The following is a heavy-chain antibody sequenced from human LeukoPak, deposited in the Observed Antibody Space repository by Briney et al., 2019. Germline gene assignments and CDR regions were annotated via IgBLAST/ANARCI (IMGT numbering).Heavy chain of an antibody. D-gene: IGHD2-2*01. J-gene: IGHJ4*02. V-gene: IGHV3-23*01. CDR1: GFTFSSYA. Sequence: GRSLRLSCAASGFTFSSYAMSWVRQAPGKGLEWVSAISGSGGSTYYADSVKGRFTISRDNSKNTRYLQMNSLRAEDTAVYYCAKDRLDVVVPAAAFDYWGQGTLVTVSS. CDR2: ISGSGGST. CDR3: AKDRLDVVVPAAAFDY.